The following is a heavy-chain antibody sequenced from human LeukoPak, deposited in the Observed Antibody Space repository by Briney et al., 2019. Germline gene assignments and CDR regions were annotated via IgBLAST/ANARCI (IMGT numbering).Heavy chain of an antibody. CDR1: GFTFSSYS. Sequence: PGGSLRLSCAASGFTFSSYSMNWVRQAPGKGLEWVSYISSRSSTIYYADSVKGRFTISRDNAKNSLYLQMNSLRAEDTAVYYCARRAFSSGWYVPGYFDYWGQGTLVTVSS. CDR3: ARRAFSSGWYVPGYFDY. J-gene: IGHJ4*02. V-gene: IGHV3-48*04. D-gene: IGHD6-19*01. CDR2: ISSRSSTI.